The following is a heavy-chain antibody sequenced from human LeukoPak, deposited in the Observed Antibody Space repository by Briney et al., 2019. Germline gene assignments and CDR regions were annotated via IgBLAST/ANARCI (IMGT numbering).Heavy chain of an antibody. V-gene: IGHV4-34*01. CDR3: ARGRPYHFWSGYSRLFDY. CDR1: GGSFSGYY. D-gene: IGHD3-3*01. CDR2: INHSGST. J-gene: IGHJ4*02. Sequence: SETLSLTCAVYGGSFSGYYWSWIRQPPGKGLEWIGEINHSGSTNYNPSLKSRVTISVDTSKNQFSLKLSSVTAADTAVYYCARGRPYHFWSGYSRLFDYWGQGTLVTVSS.